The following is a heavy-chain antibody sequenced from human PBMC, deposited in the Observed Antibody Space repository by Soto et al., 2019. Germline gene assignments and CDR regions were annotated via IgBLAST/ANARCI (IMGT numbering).Heavy chain of an antibody. CDR3: ARDLEGKWGQCAFDI. CDR1: GGSIISGGYY. J-gene: IGHJ3*02. V-gene: IGHV4-31*03. CDR2: IYYSGST. Sequence: SETLSLTCTVSGGSIISGGYYWSWIRQHPGKGLEWIGYIYYSGSTYYNPSLKSRVTISVDTSKNQFSLKLSSVTAADTAVYYCARDLEGKWGQCAFDIWGQGTMVTVSS. D-gene: IGHD2-8*01.